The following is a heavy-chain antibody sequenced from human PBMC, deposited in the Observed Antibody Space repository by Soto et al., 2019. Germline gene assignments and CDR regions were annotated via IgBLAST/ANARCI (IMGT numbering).Heavy chain of an antibody. CDR1: GGSFSGYY. CDR2: INHSGST. V-gene: IGHV4-34*01. J-gene: IGHJ5*02. CDR3: ARGEQLEVRGVILNWFDP. D-gene: IGHD3-10*01. Sequence: SETLSLTCAVHGGSFSGYYWSWIRQPPGKGLEWIGEINHSGSTNYNPSLKSRVTISVDTSKNQFSLKLSSVTAADTAVYYCARGEQLEVRGVILNWFDPWGQGTLVTVSS.